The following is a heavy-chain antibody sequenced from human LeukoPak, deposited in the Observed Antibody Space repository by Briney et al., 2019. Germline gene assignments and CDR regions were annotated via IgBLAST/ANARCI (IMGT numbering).Heavy chain of an antibody. D-gene: IGHD4-17*01. CDR1: GGSISSYY. Sequence: SETLSLTCTVSGGSISSYYWSWIRQPPGKGLEWIGYIYYSGSTNYNPSLKSRVTISVDTSKNQFSLKLSSVTAADTAVYYCARDYSDYGDYEGGNWFDPWGQGTLVTVSS. CDR3: ARDYSDYGDYEGGNWFDP. J-gene: IGHJ5*02. CDR2: IYYSGST. V-gene: IGHV4-59*01.